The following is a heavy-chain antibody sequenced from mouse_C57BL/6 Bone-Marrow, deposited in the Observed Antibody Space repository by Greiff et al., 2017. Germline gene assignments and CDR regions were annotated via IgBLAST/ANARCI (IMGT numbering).Heavy chain of an antibody. CDR2: IDPSDSYT. CDR3: AREVITTVVAKDWYFDV. CDR1: GYTFTSYW. D-gene: IGHD1-1*01. Sequence: QVQLKQPGAELVMPGASVKLSCKASGYTFTSYWMHWVKQRPGQGLEWIGEIDPSDSYTNYNQKFKGKSTLTVDKSSSTAYMQLSSLTSEDSAVYYGAREVITTVVAKDWYFDVWGTGTTVTVSS. V-gene: IGHV1-69*01. J-gene: IGHJ1*03.